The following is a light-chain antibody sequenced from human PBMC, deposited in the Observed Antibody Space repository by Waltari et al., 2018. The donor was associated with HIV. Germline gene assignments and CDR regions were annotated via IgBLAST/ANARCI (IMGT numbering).Light chain of an antibody. CDR3: ATWDDILNGPV. Sequence: QSVLTQPPSVSEAPRQRVTIPCPGPSSNIGNHPVNGYQQVPGKQPRLLIYYNDLLSSGVSDRFSGSKSGTSASLAISVLQSEDEADYYCATWDDILNGPVFGGGTKLTVL. CDR2: YND. V-gene: IGLV1-36*01. J-gene: IGLJ2*01. CDR1: SSNIGNHP.